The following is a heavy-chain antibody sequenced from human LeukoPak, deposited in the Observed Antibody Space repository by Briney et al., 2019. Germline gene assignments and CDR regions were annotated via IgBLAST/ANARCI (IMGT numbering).Heavy chain of an antibody. V-gene: IGHV4-34*01. Sequence: SETLSLTCAVYGGSFSGYYWSWIRQPPGKGLEWIGEINHSGSTNYNPSLKSRVTISVDTSKNQFSLRLSSVTAADTAMYYCQSRFLEWLLDYWGQGTLVSVSS. CDR3: QSRFLEWLLDY. CDR2: INHSGST. J-gene: IGHJ4*02. CDR1: GGSFSGYY. D-gene: IGHD3-3*01.